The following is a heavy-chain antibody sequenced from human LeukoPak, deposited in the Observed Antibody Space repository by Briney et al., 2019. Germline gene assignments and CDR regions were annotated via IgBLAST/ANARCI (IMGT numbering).Heavy chain of an antibody. J-gene: IGHJ4*02. CDR3: ARARWFGELDFDY. D-gene: IGHD3-10*01. Sequence: ASVKVSCKASGYTFTGYYMHWVRQATGQGLEWMGWMNPNSGNTGYAQKFQGRVTMTRNTSISTAYMELSSLRSEDTAVYYCARARWFGELDFDYWGQGTLVTVSS. CDR2: MNPNSGNT. CDR1: GYTFTGYY. V-gene: IGHV1-8*02.